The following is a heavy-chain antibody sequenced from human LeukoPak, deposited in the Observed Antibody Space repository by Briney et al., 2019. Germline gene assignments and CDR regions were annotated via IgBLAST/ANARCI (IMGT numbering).Heavy chain of an antibody. D-gene: IGHD3-10*01. CDR1: GITFSSAW. CDR2: IKSKTDGATT. V-gene: IGHV3-15*05. Sequence: GGSLRLSCAVSGITFSSAWMSWVRQAPGKGLEWVGRIKSKTDGATTDYAAPVKGRFTISRDDSKNTLYHQMNSLKTEDTAVYYCTTDYFGSGNFWGQGTLVTASS. CDR3: TTDYFGSGNF. J-gene: IGHJ4*02.